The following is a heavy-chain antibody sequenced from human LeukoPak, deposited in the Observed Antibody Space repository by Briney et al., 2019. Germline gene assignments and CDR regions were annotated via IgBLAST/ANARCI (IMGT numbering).Heavy chain of an antibody. CDR2: IYYSGST. D-gene: IGHD3-3*01. V-gene: IGHV4-59*08. CDR3: ARFSLGVFEFWSGYYSSYYYYMDV. J-gene: IGHJ6*03. CDR1: GGSISSYY. Sequence: SETLSLTCTVSGGSISSYYWSWIRHPPGEGLEWIGYIYYSGSTNYNPSLKSRVTISVDTSKNQFSLKLSSVTAADTAVYYCARFSLGVFEFWSGYYSSYYYYMDVWGKGTTVTVSS.